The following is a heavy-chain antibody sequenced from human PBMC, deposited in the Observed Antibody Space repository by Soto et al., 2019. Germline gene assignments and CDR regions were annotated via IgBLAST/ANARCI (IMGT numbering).Heavy chain of an antibody. CDR2: ISTANGDT. CDR3: ARVTLGA. V-gene: IGHV1-18*01. CDR1: GYIFTEYG. Sequence: QVQLVQSGPEVKKPGASVKVSCKASGYIFTEYGLSWVRQDPGQGLEWLGWISTANGDTNYAQRLRGRVSMTTDPSTSTAYMEPRSLRSDDTATYYCARVTLGAWGQGTMVTVSS. J-gene: IGHJ3*01.